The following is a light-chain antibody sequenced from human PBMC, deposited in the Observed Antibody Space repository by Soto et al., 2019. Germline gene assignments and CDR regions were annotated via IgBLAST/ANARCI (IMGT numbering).Light chain of an antibody. CDR2: DVS. J-gene: IGLJ2*01. CDR1: SSDVGGYNY. V-gene: IGLV2-14*01. Sequence: QSALTQPASVSGSPGQSITISCTGTSSDVGGYNYVSWYQQHPGKAPKLMIYDVSNRPSGVSERFSGSKSGNTASLTISGLQAEDEADYYCSSYTSSSTPVVFGGGTKLTVL. CDR3: SSYTSSSTPVV.